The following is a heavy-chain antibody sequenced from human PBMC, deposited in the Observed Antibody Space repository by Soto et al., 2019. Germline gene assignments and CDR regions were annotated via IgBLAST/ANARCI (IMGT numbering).Heavy chain of an antibody. CDR1: GYPFTSYY. CDR3: ATCGSAGSYCDN. J-gene: IGHJ4*02. D-gene: IGHD1-26*01. CDR2: INPTDGGT. Sequence: QVQLVQSGPELRKPATSVTVSCKTSGYPFTSYYVNWGRQAPGQGLEWMGVINPTDGGTTFAQKFHGRLTINRATSTSTLYMRLTILRSEDTAVYYCATCGSAGSYCDNWGQGTLVAVSS. V-gene: IGHV1-46*01.